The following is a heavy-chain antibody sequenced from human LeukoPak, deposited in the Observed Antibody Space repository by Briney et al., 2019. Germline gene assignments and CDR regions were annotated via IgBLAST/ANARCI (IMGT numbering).Heavy chain of an antibody. CDR1: GYTFTGYY. CDR3: ARGRGLWFGESPPFDP. Sequence: ASVKVSCKASGYTFTGYYMHWVRQAPGQGLEWMGWMNPNSGNTGYAQKFQGRVTITRNTSISTAYMELSSLRSEDTAVYYCARGRGLWFGESPPFDPWGQGTLVTVSS. V-gene: IGHV1-8*03. J-gene: IGHJ5*02. D-gene: IGHD3-10*01. CDR2: MNPNSGNT.